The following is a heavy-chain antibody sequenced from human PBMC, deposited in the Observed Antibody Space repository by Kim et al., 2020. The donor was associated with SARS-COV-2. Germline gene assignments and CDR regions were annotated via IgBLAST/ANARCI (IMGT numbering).Heavy chain of an antibody. CDR3: AKVLRSPMLVVPRFDVYFWY. Sequence: GGSLRLSCAASGFTFSSYGMHWVRQAPGKGLEWVAVISYDGSNKYYADSVKGRFTISRDNSKNTLYLQMNSLRAEDTAVYYCAKVLRSPMLVVPRFDVYFWYCGPRALVSVSS. V-gene: IGHV3-30*18. CDR1: GFTFSSYG. D-gene: IGHD3-22*01. J-gene: IGHJ4*02. CDR2: ISYDGSNK.